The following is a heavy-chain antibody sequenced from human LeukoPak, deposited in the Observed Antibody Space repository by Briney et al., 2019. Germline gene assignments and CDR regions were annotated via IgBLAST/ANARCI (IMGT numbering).Heavy chain of an antibody. V-gene: IGHV4-39*07. CDR1: GGSISSSSYY. J-gene: IGHJ4*02. Sequence: PSETLSLTCTVSGGSISSSSYYWGWIRQPPGKGLEWIGSIYYSGSTYYNPSLKCRVTISVDTSKNQFSLKLSSVTAADTAVYYCARAGVGATFDYWGQGTLVTVSS. CDR2: IYYSGST. D-gene: IGHD1-26*01. CDR3: ARAGVGATFDY.